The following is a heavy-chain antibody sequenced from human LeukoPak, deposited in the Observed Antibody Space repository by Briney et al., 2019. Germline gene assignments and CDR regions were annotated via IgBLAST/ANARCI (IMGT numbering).Heavy chain of an antibody. J-gene: IGHJ4*02. D-gene: IGHD3-3*01. CDR2: IKHDGSEK. V-gene: IGHV3-7*01. Sequence: GGSQRLSCAASGFIFSGYPVHWVRQAPGKGLEWVASIKHDGSEKYYVDSVRGRFTISRDNTMNSLYLQMSSLRAEDTAVYYCATDRGWRTSGYYLYYFEYWGQGTLVTFSS. CDR1: GFIFSGYP. CDR3: ATDRGWRTSGYYLYYFEY.